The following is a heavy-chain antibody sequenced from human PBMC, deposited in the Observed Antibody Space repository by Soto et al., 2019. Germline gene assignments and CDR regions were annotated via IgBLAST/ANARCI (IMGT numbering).Heavy chain of an antibody. CDR2: IKQDGSEK. CDR1: GFTFSSYW. V-gene: IGHV3-7*01. D-gene: IGHD3-3*01. Sequence: GSLRLSCAASGFTFSSYWMSWVRQAPGKGLEWVANIKQDGSEKYYVDSVKGRFTISRDNAKNSLYLQMNSLRAEDTAVYYCARIYFGVVNDFDYWGQGTLVTVSS. J-gene: IGHJ4*02. CDR3: ARIYFGVVNDFDY.